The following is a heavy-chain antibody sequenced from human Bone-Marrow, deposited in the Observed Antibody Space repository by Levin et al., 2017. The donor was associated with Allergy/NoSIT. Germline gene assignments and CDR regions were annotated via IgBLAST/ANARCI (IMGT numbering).Heavy chain of an antibody. CDR2: ISGSGGST. J-gene: IGHJ6*02. CDR3: AGSIVVVINYYYGMDV. CDR1: GFTFSSYA. D-gene: IGHD3-22*01. V-gene: IGHV3-23*01. Sequence: GGSLRLSCAASGFTFSSYAMSWVRQAPGKGLEWVSAISGSGGSTYYADSVKGRFTISRDNSKNTLYLQMNSLRAEDTAVYYCAGSIVVVINYYYGMDVWGQGTTVTVSS.